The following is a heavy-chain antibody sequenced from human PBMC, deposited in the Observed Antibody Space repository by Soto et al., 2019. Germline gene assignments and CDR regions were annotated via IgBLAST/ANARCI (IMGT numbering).Heavy chain of an antibody. CDR2: IYWNDDK. Sequence: QITLKESGPTLVKPTQTLTLTCTFPGFSLSSTAVGVNWIRQPPGKALEWLALIYWNDDKQYSPSLKSRLTITKDTSKNQVVLTMTNMDAVDTATYYCAHGSGWLSDYWGQGTLVTVSS. D-gene: IGHD6-19*01. V-gene: IGHV2-5*01. J-gene: IGHJ4*02. CDR3: AHGSGWLSDY. CDR1: GFSLSSTAVG.